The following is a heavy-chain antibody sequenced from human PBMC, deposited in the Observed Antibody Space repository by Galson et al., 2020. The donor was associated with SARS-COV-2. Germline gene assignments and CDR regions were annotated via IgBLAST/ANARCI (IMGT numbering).Heavy chain of an antibody. CDR2: IKKDGSEK. V-gene: IGHV3-7*01. Sequence: TGGSLRLSCAASGFTFNSYWMSWVRQAPGKGLEWVANIKKDGSEKYYVDSVKGRFTIFRDNAKNSLYLQMNSLRAEDTAVYYCARDLAYAFWSGCSHWGRGPLVTDSS. CDR3: ARDLAYAFWSGCSH. CDR1: GFTFNSYW. J-gene: IGHJ4*02. D-gene: IGHD3-3*01.